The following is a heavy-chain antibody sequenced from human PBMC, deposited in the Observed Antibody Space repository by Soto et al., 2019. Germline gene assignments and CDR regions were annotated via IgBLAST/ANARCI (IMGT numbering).Heavy chain of an antibody. Sequence: EVQLLESGGGLVQPGGSLRLSCAASGFTFSTYAMHWVRQGPGKGLEWVSTITSSGGTTRYSDSGKGRFTISRDNSMNTLYLQMISLRAEDTAVYYCAKSLETTYCSGSNCYDWGEYFQDCGQGTLVTVSS. J-gene: IGHJ1*01. D-gene: IGHD2-15*01. CDR1: GFTFSTYA. CDR2: ITSSGGTT. V-gene: IGHV3-23*01. CDR3: AKSLETTYCSGSNCYDWGEYFQD.